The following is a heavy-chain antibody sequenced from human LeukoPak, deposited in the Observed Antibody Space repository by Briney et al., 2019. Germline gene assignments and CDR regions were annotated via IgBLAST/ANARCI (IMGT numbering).Heavy chain of an antibody. Sequence: GGSLRLSCAASGLTFSSYAMSWVRQAPGKGLEWVSAISGSGGSTYYADSVKGRFTISRGNSKNTLYLQMNSLRAEDTAVYYCAKEERITYYFDYWGQGTLVTVSS. CDR3: AKEERITYYFDY. CDR1: GLTFSSYA. J-gene: IGHJ4*02. D-gene: IGHD2-15*01. V-gene: IGHV3-23*01. CDR2: ISGSGGST.